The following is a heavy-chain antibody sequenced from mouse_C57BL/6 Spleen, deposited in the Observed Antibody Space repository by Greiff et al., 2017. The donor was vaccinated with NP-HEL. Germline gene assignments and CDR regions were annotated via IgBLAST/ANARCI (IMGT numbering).Heavy chain of an antibody. CDR1: GFTFSDYG. Sequence: EVKLMESGGGLVKPGGSLKLSCAASGFTFSDYGMHWVRQAPEKGLEWVAYISSGSSTIYYADTVKGRFTISRDNAKNTLFLQMTSLRSEDTAMYYCARPGYSKDFDYWGQGTTLTVSS. D-gene: IGHD2-5*01. J-gene: IGHJ2*01. CDR2: ISSGSSTI. CDR3: ARPGYSKDFDY. V-gene: IGHV5-17*01.